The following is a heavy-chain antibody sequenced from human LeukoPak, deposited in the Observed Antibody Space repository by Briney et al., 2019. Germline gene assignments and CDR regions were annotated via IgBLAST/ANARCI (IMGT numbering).Heavy chain of an antibody. CDR1: GGSISSSSYY. J-gene: IGHJ4*02. CDR3: ARDRDSSSHFDY. Sequence: PSETLSLTCTVSGGSISSSSYYWGWIRQPPGKGLEWIGSIYYSGSTYYNPSLKSRVTMSVDTSKNQFSLKLSSVTAADTAVYYCARDRDSSSHFDYWGQGTLVTVSS. V-gene: IGHV4-39*07. D-gene: IGHD6-6*01. CDR2: IYYSGST.